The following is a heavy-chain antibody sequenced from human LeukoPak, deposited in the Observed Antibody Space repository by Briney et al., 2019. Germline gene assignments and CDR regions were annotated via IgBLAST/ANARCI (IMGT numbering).Heavy chain of an antibody. CDR2: IIPIFGTA. Sequence: SVKVSCMASGGTFSSYAISWVRQAPGQGLEWMGGIIPIFGTANYAQKFQGRVTITTDESTSTAYMELSSLRSEDTAVYYCAREGYCSSTSCLTKRWFDPWGQGTLVTVSS. J-gene: IGHJ5*02. V-gene: IGHV1-69*05. CDR1: GGTFSSYA. D-gene: IGHD2-2*01. CDR3: AREGYCSSTSCLTKRWFDP.